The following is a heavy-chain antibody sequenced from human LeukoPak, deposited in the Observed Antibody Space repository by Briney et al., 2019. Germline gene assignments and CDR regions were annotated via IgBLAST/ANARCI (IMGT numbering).Heavy chain of an antibody. D-gene: IGHD6-13*01. CDR3: ARDSLITAAGLVGMDV. CDR1: GGSVSSGSYY. J-gene: IGHJ6*02. Sequence: PSETLSLTCTVSGGSVSSGSYYWSWIRQPPGKGLEWIGYIYYSGSTKYNPSLKSRVTISVDTTKNQFSLKLSSVTAADTAAYYCARDSLITAAGLVGMDVWGQGTTVTVSS. V-gene: IGHV4-61*01. CDR2: IYYSGST.